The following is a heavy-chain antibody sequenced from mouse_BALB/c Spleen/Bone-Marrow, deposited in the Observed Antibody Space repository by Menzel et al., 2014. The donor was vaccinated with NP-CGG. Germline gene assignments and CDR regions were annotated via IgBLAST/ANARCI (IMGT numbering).Heavy chain of an antibody. CDR3: ARAGDYRYDAMDY. V-gene: IGHV1-82*01. D-gene: IGHD2-14*01. Sequence: QVQLQQSGPELVKPGASVKISCKASGYAFSSSWMNWVKQRPGQGLEWIGRIYPGDGDTNYNGKFKGKATLTADKSSSTAYMQLSSLTSMDSAVYFCARAGDYRYDAMDYWGQGTSVTVSS. CDR2: IYPGDGDT. J-gene: IGHJ4*01. CDR1: GYAFSSSW.